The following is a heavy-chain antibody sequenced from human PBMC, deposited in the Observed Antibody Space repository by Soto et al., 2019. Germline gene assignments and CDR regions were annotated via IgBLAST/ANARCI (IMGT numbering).Heavy chain of an antibody. D-gene: IGHD3-22*01. Sequence: SETLSLTCTVSGGSISSGGYYWSWIRQHPEKGLEWIGYIYYSGSTYYNPSLKSRVTISVDTSKNQFSLKLSSVTAADTAVYYCARDYYDSSGYRGAFDIWGQGTMVTVSS. CDR3: ARDYYDSSGYRGAFDI. CDR2: IYYSGST. J-gene: IGHJ3*02. V-gene: IGHV4-31*03. CDR1: GGSISSGGYY.